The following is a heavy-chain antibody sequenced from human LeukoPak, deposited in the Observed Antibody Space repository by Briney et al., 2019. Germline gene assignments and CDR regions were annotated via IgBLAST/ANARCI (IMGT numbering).Heavy chain of an antibody. J-gene: IGHJ4*02. CDR2: IYDSETT. Sequence: PSETLSLTCNVSGGSLATYYWSWIRQAPGKGLEWIGYIYDSETTKYNPSLKNRVTISVDTSKNQFSLKLKSLTAADTAFYYCARRDYTQYGRYFDLWDQGILVTVSS. CDR1: GGSLATYY. CDR3: ARRDYTQYGRYFDL. D-gene: IGHD4-11*01. V-gene: IGHV4-59*01.